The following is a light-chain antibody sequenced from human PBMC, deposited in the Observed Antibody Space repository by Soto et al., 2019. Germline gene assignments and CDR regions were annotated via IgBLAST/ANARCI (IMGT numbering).Light chain of an antibody. Sequence: DIQMTHSPSSLSASVGDRVTITCRASQTIKSYLNWYQHKPGKAPKLLIHDATTLQSGVPSRFSGSGSGTDFTFTISSLQPEDFATYYCQQYDNVPITFGQGTRLEIK. CDR2: DAT. J-gene: IGKJ5*01. V-gene: IGKV1-33*01. CDR3: QQYDNVPIT. CDR1: QTIKSY.